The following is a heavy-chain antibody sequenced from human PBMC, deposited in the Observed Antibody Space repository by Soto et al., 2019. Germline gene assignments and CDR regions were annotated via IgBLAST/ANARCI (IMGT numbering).Heavy chain of an antibody. CDR1: GFDFSTYA. J-gene: IGHJ4*02. D-gene: IGHD6-19*01. V-gene: IGHV3-64*04. CDR3: VKDTQWLETYFDS. Sequence: GGSLRLSCSASGFDFSTYAIHWVRQTPGKGLEYVSAISPQGGSTYYADSVKGRFTISRDNPEHTLYLQMNNLEADDTAIYYCVKDTQWLETYFDSWGPGTLVTVSS. CDR2: ISPQGGST.